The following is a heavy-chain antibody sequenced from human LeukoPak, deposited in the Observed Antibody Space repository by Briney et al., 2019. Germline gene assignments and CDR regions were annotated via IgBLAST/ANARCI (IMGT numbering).Heavy chain of an antibody. Sequence: KTSETLSLTCTVSGGSITSYYWSWIRQPPGKGLEWIGYIYYSGSATYNPSLKSRVTISVDTSKNQFSLKLSSVTAADTAVYYCAREIAAAGTWWFDPWGQGTLVTVSS. CDR1: GGSITSYY. CDR3: AREIAAAGTWWFDP. J-gene: IGHJ5*02. D-gene: IGHD6-13*01. V-gene: IGHV4-59*01. CDR2: IYYSGSA.